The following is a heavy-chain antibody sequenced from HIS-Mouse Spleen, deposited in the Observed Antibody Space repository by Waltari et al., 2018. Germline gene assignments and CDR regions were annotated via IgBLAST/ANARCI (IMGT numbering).Heavy chain of an antibody. CDR3: ARSPYYDFWSGYSDNWFDP. D-gene: IGHD3-3*01. J-gene: IGHJ5*02. V-gene: IGHV4-31*03. CDR1: GGSISSGGYY. Sequence: QVQLQESGPGLVKPSQTLSLTCTVSGGSISSGGYYWSWIRLHPGTGLEWIGYLYYSGSTYYNPSLKSRVTISIDTSKNQFSLKLSSVTAADTAVYYCARSPYYDFWSGYSDNWFDPWGQGTLVTVSS. CDR2: LYYSGST.